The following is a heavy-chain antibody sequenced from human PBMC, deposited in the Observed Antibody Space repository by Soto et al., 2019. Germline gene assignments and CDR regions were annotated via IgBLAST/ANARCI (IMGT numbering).Heavy chain of an antibody. CDR2: INHSGST. J-gene: IGHJ4*02. CDR3: ARRARRLTRFFDY. Sequence: QVQLQQWGAGLLKPSETLSLTCAVYGGSFSGYYWSWIRQPPGKGLEWIGEINHSGSTNYNPSRKSRVTKSVDTFKNQFSLKLSSVTAADTAVYYCARRARRLTRFFDYWGQGTLVTVSS. V-gene: IGHV4-34*01. CDR1: GGSFSGYY.